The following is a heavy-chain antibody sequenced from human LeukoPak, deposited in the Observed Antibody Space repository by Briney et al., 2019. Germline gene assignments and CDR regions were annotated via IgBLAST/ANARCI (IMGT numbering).Heavy chain of an antibody. CDR3: AKDDSGTFDHFDY. D-gene: IGHD1-26*01. Sequence: GGSLRLSFAASGFTFKTYAMSWVRQAPGKGLEWVAGINFSGAHTYYADSVKGRSTISRDNSKNTLSLQINSLRAEDTAVYYCAKDDSGTFDHFDYWGQGTLVTVSS. CDR2: INFSGAHT. CDR1: GFTFKTYA. J-gene: IGHJ4*02. V-gene: IGHV3-23*01.